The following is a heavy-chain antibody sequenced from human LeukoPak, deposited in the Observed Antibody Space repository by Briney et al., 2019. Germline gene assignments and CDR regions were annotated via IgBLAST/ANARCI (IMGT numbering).Heavy chain of an antibody. V-gene: IGHV1-2*02. D-gene: IGHD6-19*01. CDR1: GYTFTGYY. CDR3: ARDPRSSGWFYYFDY. J-gene: IGHJ4*02. CDR2: INPNSGGT. Sequence: ASVKVSCKASGYTFTGYYMHWVRQAPGQGLERMGWINPNSGGTNYAQKFQGRVTMTRDTSISTAYMELSRLRSDDTAVYYCARDPRSSGWFYYFDYWGQGTLVTVSS.